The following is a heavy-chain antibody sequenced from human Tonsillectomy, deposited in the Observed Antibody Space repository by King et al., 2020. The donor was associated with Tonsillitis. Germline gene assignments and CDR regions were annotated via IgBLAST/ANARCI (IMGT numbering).Heavy chain of an antibody. CDR2: ISPHNGNT. D-gene: IGHD3-22*01. J-gene: IGHJ4*02. CDR1: GYTFTNYG. V-gene: IGHV1-18*01. CDR3: VRATYYYEGVY. Sequence: QLVQSGAEVKKPGASVKVSCKASGYTFTNYGFSWVRQAPGQWLEWIGWISPHNGNTNYAKKFQGRGTMTTDTSTSTAYMDLRSLRSDDTAVYYCVRATYYYEGVYWGQGTLVTVSS.